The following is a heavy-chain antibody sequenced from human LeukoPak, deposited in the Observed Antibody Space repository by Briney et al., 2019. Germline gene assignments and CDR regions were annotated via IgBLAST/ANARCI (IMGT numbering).Heavy chain of an antibody. CDR1: GYTFTSYD. Sequence: ASVKVSCKSSGYTFTSYDINWVRQATAQGLEWMGWMNPNSGNTGYAQKFQGRVTMTRNTSISTAYMELSSLISEDTAVYYCARVARITRVRGVEPPSYDFDYWGQGTLVTVSS. D-gene: IGHD3-10*01. J-gene: IGHJ4*02. V-gene: IGHV1-8*01. CDR2: MNPNSGNT. CDR3: ARVARITRVRGVEPPSYDFDY.